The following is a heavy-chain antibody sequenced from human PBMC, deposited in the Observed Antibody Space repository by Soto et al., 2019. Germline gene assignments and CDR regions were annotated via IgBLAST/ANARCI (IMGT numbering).Heavy chain of an antibody. CDR2: VCYGGST. J-gene: IGHJ3*02. V-gene: IGHV4-39*01. CDR1: DDSISSGSYY. D-gene: IGHD3-10*01. Sequence: QLQLQESGPGLVKPSESLSLTCTVSDDSISSGSYYWDWIRQPPGKGLEWIASVCYGGSTYHNPSLESRATITVVTTTNLFPRRLTSETAADTAVYYCARLRAPYVFSDAFDIWGQGTMVTVSS. CDR3: ARLRAPYVFSDAFDI.